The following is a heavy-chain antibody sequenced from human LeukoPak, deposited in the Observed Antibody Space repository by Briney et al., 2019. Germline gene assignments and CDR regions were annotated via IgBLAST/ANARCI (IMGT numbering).Heavy chain of an antibody. J-gene: IGHJ4*02. Sequence: PGGSLRLSCAASGFTFSSYWMHWVRHAPGKGLVWVSRINSDGSSTSYADSVKGRFTISSDNAKNTLYLQMNSLRAEDTAVYYCARSPPNCSGGSCYLQDYWGQGTLVTVSS. V-gene: IGHV3-74*01. CDR1: GFTFSSYW. CDR3: ARSPPNCSGGSCYLQDY. CDR2: INSDGSST. D-gene: IGHD2-15*01.